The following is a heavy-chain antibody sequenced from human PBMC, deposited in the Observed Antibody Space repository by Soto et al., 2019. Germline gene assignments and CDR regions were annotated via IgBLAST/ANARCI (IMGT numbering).Heavy chain of an antibody. CDR3: ARGGYFYISGSRNYHYYAMVA. CDR2: VSPYNDDT. J-gene: IGHJ6*01. D-gene: IGHD3-22*01. Sequence: ASVKVSCKASGYTFIRYGITWVRHAPGQGLEWLGWVSPYNDDTKYSQKLQGRVTLTTDTSSRTAYMTLRSLRSDDTAVYFCARGGYFYISGSRNYHYYAMVACGKGT. CDR1: GYTFIRYG. V-gene: IGHV1-18*01.